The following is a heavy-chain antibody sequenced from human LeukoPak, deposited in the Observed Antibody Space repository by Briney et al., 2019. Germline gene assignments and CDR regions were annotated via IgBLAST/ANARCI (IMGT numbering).Heavy chain of an antibody. V-gene: IGHV3-9*01. Sequence: GGSLRLSCAASGFTFDDYAMHWVRQAPGKGLEWVSGISWNSGSIGYADSVKGRFTISRDNAKNSLYLQMNSLRAEDTALYYCVGSRDQDSLDYWGQGTLVTVSS. CDR1: GFTFDDYA. D-gene: IGHD3-10*01. CDR2: ISWNSGSI. CDR3: VGSRDQDSLDY. J-gene: IGHJ4*02.